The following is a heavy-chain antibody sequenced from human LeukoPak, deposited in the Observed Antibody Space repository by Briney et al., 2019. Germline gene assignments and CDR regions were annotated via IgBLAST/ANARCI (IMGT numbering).Heavy chain of an antibody. CDR3: ATAQIYLYPPDY. D-gene: IGHD2-2*02. V-gene: IGHV4-4*07. Sequence: SETLSLTCNVSGGSISSYYWSWIRQPAGKGLEWIGRIYTSGSTNYHPSLKSRVTMSVDTSKNQFSLKLSSLTAADTALYYCATAQIYLYPPDYWGQGTLVTVSS. CDR2: IYTSGST. J-gene: IGHJ4*02. CDR1: GGSISSYY.